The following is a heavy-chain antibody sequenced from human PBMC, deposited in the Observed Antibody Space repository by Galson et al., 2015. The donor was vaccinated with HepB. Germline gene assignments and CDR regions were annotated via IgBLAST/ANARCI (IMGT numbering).Heavy chain of an antibody. CDR3: ARETGGGSYYYSGMDV. CDR1: GGSVSSSSYY. CDR2: IYYSGST. Sequence: SETLSLTCSVSGGSVSSSSYYWSWIRQPPGKGLEWIGYIYYSGSTNYNLSLKSRVTISIDTSKNQFSLKLRSVTAADTAVYYCARETGGGSYYYSGMDVWGQGTTVTVSS. J-gene: IGHJ6*02. V-gene: IGHV4-61*01. D-gene: IGHD3-16*01.